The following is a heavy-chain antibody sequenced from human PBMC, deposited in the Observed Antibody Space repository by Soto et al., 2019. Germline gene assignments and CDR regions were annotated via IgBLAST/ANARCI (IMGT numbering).Heavy chain of an antibody. CDR1: GGSISSSSYY. CDR2: IYYSGST. CDR3: AILPGYCSGDSCQIDY. V-gene: IGHV4-39*01. D-gene: IGHD2-15*01. Sequence: QLQLQESGPGLVKPSETLSLTCTVSGGSISSSSYYWGWIRQPPGKGQEWIGSIYYSGSTYYNLPLKSRVTISVVTSKNQCSLKLSSVTAAVTGVYFCAILPGYCSGDSCQIDYWVQGTTVTVSS. J-gene: IGHJ4*02.